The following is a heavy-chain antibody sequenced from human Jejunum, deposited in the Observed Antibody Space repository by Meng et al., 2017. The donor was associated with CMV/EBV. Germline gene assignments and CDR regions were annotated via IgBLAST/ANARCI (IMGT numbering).Heavy chain of an antibody. J-gene: IGHJ4*02. V-gene: IGHV3-74*01. CDR3: TGLDY. CDR2: ITDDGTT. Sequence: VHVVESGGGLVQPGGSLRLSCAASGFNFMNYWMHWVRQEPGRGPLWVSRITDDGTTNYADFVQGRFTISRDNAKNTVYLQMNSLRAEDTGIYYCTGLDYWGQGTLVTVSS. CDR1: GFNFMNYW.